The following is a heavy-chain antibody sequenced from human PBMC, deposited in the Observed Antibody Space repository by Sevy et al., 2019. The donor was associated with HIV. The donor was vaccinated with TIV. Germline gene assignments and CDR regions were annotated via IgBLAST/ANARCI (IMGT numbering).Heavy chain of an antibody. J-gene: IGHJ3*01. D-gene: IGHD6-19*01. CDR3: ASPRPGYSSGLWIDAFDF. CDR2: ISYNGKYT. V-gene: IGHV3-30*04. CDR1: GFTFSSYA. Sequence: GGSLRLSCTASGFTFSSYAMHWVRQAPGKGLEWVALISYNGKYTYYADSVKGRFSISRDDSNNTLYLQMNSLRPEDTAVYFCASPRPGYSSGLWIDAFDFWGQGTVVTVSS.